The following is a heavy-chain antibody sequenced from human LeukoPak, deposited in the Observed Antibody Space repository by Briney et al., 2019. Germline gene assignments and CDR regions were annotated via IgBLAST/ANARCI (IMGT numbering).Heavy chain of an antibody. Sequence: GGSLRLSCAASRFTFSSYAMSWVRQAPGKGLEWVSSISGSGGSTYYADSVKGRFTISRDNSKNTLYLQMNSLRAEDTAVYYCAKGRRYNWNSGYFDYWGQGTLVTVSS. D-gene: IGHD1-1*01. CDR1: RFTFSSYA. CDR2: ISGSGGST. V-gene: IGHV3-23*01. CDR3: AKGRRYNWNSGYFDY. J-gene: IGHJ4*02.